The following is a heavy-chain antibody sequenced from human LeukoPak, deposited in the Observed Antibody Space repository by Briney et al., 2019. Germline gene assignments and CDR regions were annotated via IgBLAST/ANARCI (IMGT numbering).Heavy chain of an antibody. D-gene: IGHD6-13*01. Sequence: SETLSLTCTVSGVSISSYYWSWIRQPPGKGLQWIGYIYYSGSTNYNPSLKSRVTISVDTSKNQFSLKLSSVTAADTAVYYCARGRHYTSSWYTFQYWGQGTLVTVSS. CDR1: GVSISSYY. J-gene: IGHJ4*02. CDR3: ARGRHYTSSWYTFQY. CDR2: IYYSGST. V-gene: IGHV4-59*01.